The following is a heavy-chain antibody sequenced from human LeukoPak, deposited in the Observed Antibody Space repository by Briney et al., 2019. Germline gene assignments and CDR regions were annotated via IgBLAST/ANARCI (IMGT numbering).Heavy chain of an antibody. J-gene: IGHJ4*02. CDR1: GYTFTSYG. Sequence: GASAKVSRKASGYTFTSYGISWVRQAPGQGLEWMGWISAYNGNTNYAQKLQGRVTMTTDTSTSTAYMELRSLRSDDTAVYYCASEGDYYDSSGYYYPLGYWGQGTLVTVSS. V-gene: IGHV1-18*01. CDR3: ASEGDYYDSSGYYYPLGY. D-gene: IGHD3-22*01. CDR2: ISAYNGNT.